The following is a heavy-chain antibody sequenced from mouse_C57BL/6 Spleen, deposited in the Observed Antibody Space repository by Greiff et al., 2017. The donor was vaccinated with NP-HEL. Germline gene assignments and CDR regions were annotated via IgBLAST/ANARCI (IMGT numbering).Heavy chain of an antibody. CDR3: ARSYYYSNYGDY. CDR1: GYAFSSSW. J-gene: IGHJ2*01. D-gene: IGHD2-5*01. Sequence: LQESGPELVKPGASVKISCKASGYAFSSSWMNWVKQRPGKGLEWIGRIYPGDGDTNYNGKFKGKATLTADKSSSTAYMQLSSLTSEDSAVYFCARSYYYSNYGDYWGQGTTLTVSS. V-gene: IGHV1-82*01. CDR2: IYPGDGDT.